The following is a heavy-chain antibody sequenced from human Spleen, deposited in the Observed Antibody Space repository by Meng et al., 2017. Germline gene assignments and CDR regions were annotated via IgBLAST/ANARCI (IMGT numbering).Heavy chain of an antibody. V-gene: IGHV1-2*06. D-gene: IGHD6-13*01. CDR3: ARDEDISAAGKLFGDY. CDR1: GYTFTGYY. CDR2: IDPKSGDT. Sequence: QLVQSGAGVKKPGASVKVSCKPSGYTFTGYYMHWVRQAPGQGLEWMGRIDPKSGDTHYAQRFQGRVTMTGDTSISTAYMELSGLRSDDTAMYYCARDEDISAAGKLFGDYWGQGTLVTVSS. J-gene: IGHJ4*02.